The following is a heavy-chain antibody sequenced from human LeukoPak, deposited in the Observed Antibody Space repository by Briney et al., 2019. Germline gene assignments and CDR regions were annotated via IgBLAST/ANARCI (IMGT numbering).Heavy chain of an antibody. CDR2: INDNGGRT. J-gene: IGHJ4*02. Sequence: GGSLRLSCSASGFTFSRYAMHWVRQAPGQGLEYVSGINDNGGRTHYGDSVKGRFSISRDNSKNTLHLQMSTLRAEDTALYYCVKDVGGSYAFDYWGQGILVTVAS. CDR3: VKDVGGSYAFDY. V-gene: IGHV3-64D*09. D-gene: IGHD1-26*01. CDR1: GFTFSRYA.